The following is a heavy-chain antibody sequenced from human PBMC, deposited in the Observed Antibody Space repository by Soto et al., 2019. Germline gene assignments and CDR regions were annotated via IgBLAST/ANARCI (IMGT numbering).Heavy chain of an antibody. J-gene: IGHJ4*02. D-gene: IGHD3-10*01. V-gene: IGHV1-69*02. CDR2: VNPIVSMS. CDR1: GDTFNFYS. Sequence: QVQLVQSGAEVKRPGSSVKVACKASGDTFNFYSINWVRQAPGLGLEWMGRVNPIVSMSNYAQKFQGRVTMTADMSTSTAHMELSSLRSEDTAIYYCASSYGSGYRAFDYWGQGALVTVSS. CDR3: ASSYGSGYRAFDY.